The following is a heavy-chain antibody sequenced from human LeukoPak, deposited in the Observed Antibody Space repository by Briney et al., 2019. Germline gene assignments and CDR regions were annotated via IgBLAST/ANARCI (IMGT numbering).Heavy chain of an antibody. D-gene: IGHD3-22*01. Sequence: PGGSLRLSCAVSGITLSNYGISWVRQAPGKGLEWVAGISDSGGSTNYADSVKGRFTISRDNPKNTLYLQMYSLRAEDTAVYFCAKRGVVIRVILVGFHKEAYYFDSWGQGALVTVSS. V-gene: IGHV3-23*01. J-gene: IGHJ4*02. CDR2: ISDSGGST. CDR3: AKRGVVIRVILVGFHKEAYYFDS. CDR1: GITLSNYG.